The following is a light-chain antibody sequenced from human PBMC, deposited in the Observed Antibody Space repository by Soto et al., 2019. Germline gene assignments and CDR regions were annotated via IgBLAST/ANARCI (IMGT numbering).Light chain of an antibody. J-gene: IGKJ1*01. CDR3: QQYNIWPWT. CDR2: DAS. CDR1: QSLSSN. V-gene: IGKV3-15*01. Sequence: EMMMTQSPSTLSVSPGERATLSCRASQSLSSNLAWYQQKPGQAPRLLIYDASTRATGIPGRFSGSGCGTEFTLTISSLQSEDFAVYYCQQYNIWPWTFGRGTKVDIQ.